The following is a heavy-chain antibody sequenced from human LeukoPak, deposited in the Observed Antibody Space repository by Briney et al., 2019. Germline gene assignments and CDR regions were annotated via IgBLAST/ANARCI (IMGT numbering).Heavy chain of an antibody. CDR3: AKGAYDYIEIAYFDS. D-gene: IGHD5-12*01. J-gene: IGHJ4*02. Sequence: GGSLRLSCAASGFTSTNYAMNWVRQAPGKGLEWVSVLIGSSGSKDYADSVKGRCTISRDISKNTLFLQMNSLRAEDTAIYSCAKGAYDYIEIAYFDSWGQGTLVTVSS. CDR2: LIGSSGSK. CDR1: GFTSTNYA. V-gene: IGHV3-23*01.